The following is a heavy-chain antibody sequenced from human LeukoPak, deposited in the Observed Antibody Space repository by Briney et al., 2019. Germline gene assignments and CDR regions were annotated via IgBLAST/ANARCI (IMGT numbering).Heavy chain of an antibody. D-gene: IGHD3-22*01. J-gene: IGHJ6*03. Sequence: GASVKVSCKASGYTFTSYGISWVRQAPGQGLEWMGWISAYNGNTNYAQKLQGRVTMTTDTSTSTAYMELRSLRSDDTAVYYCARVSPMIVVVIEVPRLDYYMDVWGKGTTVTVSS. CDR3: ARVSPMIVVVIEVPRLDYYMDV. V-gene: IGHV1-18*01. CDR2: ISAYNGNT. CDR1: GYTFTSYG.